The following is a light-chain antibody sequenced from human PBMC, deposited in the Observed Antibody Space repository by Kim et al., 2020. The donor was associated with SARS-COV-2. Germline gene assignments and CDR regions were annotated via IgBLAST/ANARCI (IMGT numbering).Light chain of an antibody. CDR3: QLWDSSTVV. CDR2: RNN. J-gene: IGLJ2*01. V-gene: IGLV3-9*01. Sequence: SYELTQPLSVSVALGQTARITCGGSNIGSKNVHWYQQKPGQAPVLVIYRNNNRPSGIPERFSGSNSGNTATLTISRAQAGDEADYYCQLWDSSTVVFGGGTKVTVL. CDR1: NIGSKN.